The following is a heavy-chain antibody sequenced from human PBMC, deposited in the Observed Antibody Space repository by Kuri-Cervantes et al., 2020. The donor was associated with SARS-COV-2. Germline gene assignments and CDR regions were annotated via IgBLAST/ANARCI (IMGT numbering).Heavy chain of an antibody. J-gene: IGHJ4*02. CDR2: ISYDGSDK. CDR1: GFTFSSYA. CDR3: ARDRDRHFDY. Sequence: GESLKISCAASGFTFSSYAMHWVRQAPGKGLEWVAVISYDGSDKYYADSVKGRFTISRDNSKNTLYLQMNSLRAEDTAVYYCARDRDRHFDYWGQGTLVTVSS. V-gene: IGHV3-30-3*01. D-gene: IGHD2-21*01.